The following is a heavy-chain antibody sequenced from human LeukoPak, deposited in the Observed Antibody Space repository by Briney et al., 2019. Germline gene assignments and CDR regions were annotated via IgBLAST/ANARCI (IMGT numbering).Heavy chain of an antibody. J-gene: IGHJ6*03. Sequence: PGGSLRLSCAASGFTFSSYSMNWVRQAPGKGLEWVSYISSSSSTIYYADSVKGRFTISRDNAKNSLYLQMNSLRAEDTAVYYCAKDLGYGPYYYYYMDVWGKGTTVTVSS. CDR1: GFTFSSYS. D-gene: IGHD5-18*01. CDR3: AKDLGYGPYYYYYMDV. V-gene: IGHV3-48*01. CDR2: ISSSSSTI.